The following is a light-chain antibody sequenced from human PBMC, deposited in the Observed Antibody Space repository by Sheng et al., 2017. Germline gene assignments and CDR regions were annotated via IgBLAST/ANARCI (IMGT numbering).Light chain of an antibody. J-gene: IGKJ1*01. CDR3: QQYYSFPWT. CDR1: QSISSY. Sequence: DIQMTQSPSSLSASVGDRVTITCRASQSISSYLNWYQQKPGKAPNLLIYAASSFQSGVPSRFSGSGSGTDFTLTISCLQSEDFATYYCQQYYSFPWTFGQGTKVEIK. CDR2: AAS. V-gene: IGKV1-39*01.